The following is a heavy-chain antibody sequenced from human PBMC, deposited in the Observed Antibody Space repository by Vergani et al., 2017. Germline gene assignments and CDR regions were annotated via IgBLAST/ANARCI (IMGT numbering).Heavy chain of an antibody. J-gene: IGHJ6*03. V-gene: IGHV3-30*02. CDR1: GFTFNRYG. D-gene: IGHD3-10*01. CDR3: TRYGSGSDHDYYYYYYMDV. Sequence: QVQLVQSGGGVVQPGGSLRLSCVASGFTFNRYGMQWVRQAPGKGLEWVAYVLFDGSNEYYADSVKGRFIVSRDNSNDALYLQMNSLKTEDTAVYYCTRYGSGSDHDYYYYYYMDVWGKGTTVTVSS. CDR2: VLFDGSNE.